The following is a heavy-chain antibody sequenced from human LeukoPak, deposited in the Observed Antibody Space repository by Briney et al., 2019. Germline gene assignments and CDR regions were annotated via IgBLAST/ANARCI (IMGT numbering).Heavy chain of an antibody. CDR3: AKDLLEYVWFGESYGMDV. Sequence: ASVKVSCKASGYTFTSYYMHWVRQAPGQGLEWMGIINPSGGSTSYAQKFQGRVTMTRDTSTSTVYMELSSLRSEDTAVYYCAKDLLEYVWFGESYGMDVWGQGTTVTVSS. CDR1: GYTFTSYY. CDR2: INPSGGST. V-gene: IGHV1-46*01. J-gene: IGHJ6*02. D-gene: IGHD3-10*01.